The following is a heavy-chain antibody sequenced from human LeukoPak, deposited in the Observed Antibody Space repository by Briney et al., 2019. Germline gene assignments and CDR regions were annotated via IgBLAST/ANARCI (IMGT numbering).Heavy chain of an antibody. D-gene: IGHD2-2*02. Sequence: SETLSLTCTVPGGSISSYYWSWIRQPPGKGLEWIGYIYYSGSTNYNPSLKSRVTISVDTSKNQFSLKLSSVTAADTAVYYCARVPLGYCSSTSCYSGFYFDYWGQGTLVTVSS. V-gene: IGHV4-59*01. J-gene: IGHJ4*02. CDR1: GGSISSYY. CDR3: ARVPLGYCSSTSCYSGFYFDY. CDR2: IYYSGST.